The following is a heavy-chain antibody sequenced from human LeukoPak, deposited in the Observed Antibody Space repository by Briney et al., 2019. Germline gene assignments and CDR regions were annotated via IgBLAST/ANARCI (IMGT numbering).Heavy chain of an antibody. J-gene: IGHJ4*02. CDR3: ARERPTLSDTGSGMLYYFDY. D-gene: IGHD3-10*01. CDR1: GYTFTGYY. Sequence: PWASVKVSCKASGYTFTGYYMHWVRQAPGQGLEWMGWINPNSGGTNYAQKFQGRVTMTRDTSISTAYMELSRLRSDDTAVYYCARERPTLSDTGSGMLYYFDYWGQGTLVTVSS. V-gene: IGHV1-2*02. CDR2: INPNSGGT.